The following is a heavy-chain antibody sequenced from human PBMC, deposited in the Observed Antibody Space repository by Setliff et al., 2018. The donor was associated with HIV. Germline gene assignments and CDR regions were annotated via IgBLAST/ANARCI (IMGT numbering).Heavy chain of an antibody. V-gene: IGHV1-2*02. CDR3: ARDTAIGWYGESKMSDF. D-gene: IGHD3-10*01. CDR2: INPNSGAT. Sequence: ASVKVSCKTAGYTVTGHFIHWMRQAPGQGLEWMGWINPNSGATDYAWRFEDRVTMTSDTSIRTVYMELSSLRSDDTAVYYRARDTAIGWYGESKMSDFWGQGTLVTVS. CDR1: GYTVTGHF. J-gene: IGHJ4*02.